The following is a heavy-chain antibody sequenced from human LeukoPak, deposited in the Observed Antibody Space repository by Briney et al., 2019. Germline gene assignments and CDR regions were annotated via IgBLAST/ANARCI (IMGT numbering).Heavy chain of an antibody. V-gene: IGHV5-51*01. D-gene: IGHD1-26*01. J-gene: IGHJ6*02. CDR3: ARFSPEWEPYYGMDV. Sequence: GESLKISCKGSGYSFADYWIGWVRQVPGQGLEWMGIIFPGDSEIKYSPSFEGQVTISVDKSISTASLQWSSLKASDTAIYYCARFSPEWEPYYGMDVWGQGTTVTVSS. CDR1: GYSFADYW. CDR2: IFPGDSEI.